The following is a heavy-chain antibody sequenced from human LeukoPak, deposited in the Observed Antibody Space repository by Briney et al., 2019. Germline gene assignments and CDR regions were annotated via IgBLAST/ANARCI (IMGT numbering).Heavy chain of an antibody. V-gene: IGHV4-59*08. J-gene: IGHJ5*02. Sequence: SETLSLTCTVSGGSISSYYWSWIRQPPGKGLEWIGYIYYSGSTNYNPSLKSRVTISVDTSKNQFSLKLSSVTAADTAVYYCARLSVSSSGWRCFDPWGQGTLVTVSS. CDR3: ARLSVSSSGWRCFDP. CDR1: GGSISSYY. D-gene: IGHD6-19*01. CDR2: IYYSGST.